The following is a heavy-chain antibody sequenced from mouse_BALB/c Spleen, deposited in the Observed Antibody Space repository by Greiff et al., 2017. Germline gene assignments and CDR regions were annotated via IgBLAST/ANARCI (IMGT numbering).Heavy chain of an antibody. Sequence: EVQLVESGGGLVQPGGSLKLSCAASGFTFSSYAMSWVRQTPEKRLEWVASISSGGSTYYPDSVKGRFTISRDNARNILYLQMSSLRSEDTAMYYCARGGVLRDGFAYWGQGTLVTVSA. CDR3: ARGGVLRDGFAY. J-gene: IGHJ3*01. CDR1: GFTFSSYA. V-gene: IGHV5-6-5*01. CDR2: ISSGGST. D-gene: IGHD1-1*01.